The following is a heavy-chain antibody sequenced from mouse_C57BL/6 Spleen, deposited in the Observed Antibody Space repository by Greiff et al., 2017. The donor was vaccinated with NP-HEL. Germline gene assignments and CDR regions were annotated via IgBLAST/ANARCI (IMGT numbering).Heavy chain of an antibody. CDR2: IYPGDGDT. CDR3: ARTRVPFDY. V-gene: IGHV1-82*01. CDR1: GYAFSSSW. J-gene: IGHJ2*01. Sequence: VKLQESGPELVKPGASVKISCKASGYAFSSSWMNWVKQRPGKGLEWIGRIYPGDGDTNYNGKFKGKATLTADKSSSTAYMQLSSLTSEDSAVYFCARTRVPFDYWGQGTTLTVSS.